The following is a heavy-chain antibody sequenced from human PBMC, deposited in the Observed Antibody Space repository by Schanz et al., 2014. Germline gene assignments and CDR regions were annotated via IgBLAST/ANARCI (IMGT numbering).Heavy chain of an antibody. CDR1: GFTFSRYW. J-gene: IGHJ4*02. CDR3: VKPIRFRGGSTFER. D-gene: IGHD3-10*01. CDR2: ISPTGSST. V-gene: IGHV3-74*01. Sequence: EVQLVQSGGGLVQPGGSLRLSCAASGFTFSRYWMQWVRQAPGKGLVWVSNISPTGSSTYYADSVKGRFTISRDNSKNTLYHHNSSLRRDETAVEYCVKPIRFRGGSTFERWGQGTLVTVSS.